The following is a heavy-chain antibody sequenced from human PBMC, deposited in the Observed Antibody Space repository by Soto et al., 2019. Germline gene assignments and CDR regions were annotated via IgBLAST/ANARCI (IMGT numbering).Heavy chain of an antibody. CDR2: IYTSAST. J-gene: IGHJ4*02. Sequence: PSETLSLTCTVSGGSISSYYWSWIRHPAGKGLGWIGRIYTSASTNYNPSLKSRVSMSVDTSKNRFSLKLSSVTAADTAVYYCAREVITFGGIIVLDYWGQGTLVTVS. D-gene: IGHD3-16*02. CDR3: AREVITFGGIIVLDY. V-gene: IGHV4-4*07. CDR1: GGSISSYY.